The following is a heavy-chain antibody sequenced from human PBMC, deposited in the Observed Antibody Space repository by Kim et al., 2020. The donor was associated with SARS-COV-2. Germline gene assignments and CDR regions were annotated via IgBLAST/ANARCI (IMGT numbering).Heavy chain of an antibody. D-gene: IGHD1-1*01. V-gene: IGHV3-30*18. J-gene: IGHJ6*03. Sequence: GGSLRLSCAASGFTFSRFGMHWVRQAPGKGLEWVAVISYDGSDTHYGNPVKGRFTISRDSSKNTLFLQMNSLRPEDTAVYYCAKEELEQRIFSNYYYYY. CDR2: ISYDGSDT. CDR3: AKEELEQRIFSNYYYYY. CDR1: GFTFSRFG.